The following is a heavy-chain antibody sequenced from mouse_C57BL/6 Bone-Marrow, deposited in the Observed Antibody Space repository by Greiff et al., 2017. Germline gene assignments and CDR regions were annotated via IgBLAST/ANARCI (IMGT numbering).Heavy chain of an antibody. CDR3: ARWFTTVGDY. D-gene: IGHD1-1*01. CDR1: GYTFTSYW. J-gene: IGHJ2*01. CDR2: IYPGSGST. V-gene: IGHV1-55*01. Sequence: VQLQQPGAELVKPGASVKMSCKASGYTFTSYWITWVKQRPGQGLEWIGDIYPGSGSTNYNEKFRSKATLTVDTSSSTAYLQLSSLTSEDSAVYYCARWFTTVGDYWGQGTTLTVSS.